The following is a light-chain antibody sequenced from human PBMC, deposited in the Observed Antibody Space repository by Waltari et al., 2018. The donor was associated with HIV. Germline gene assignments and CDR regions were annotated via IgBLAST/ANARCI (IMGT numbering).Light chain of an antibody. V-gene: IGLV3-21*04. J-gene: IGLJ3*02. CDR1: SVGSNS. Sequence: SYVLTQPPSVSVAPGKTAKITCVGNSVGSNSVHWYRQKPGQAPVLVIYYDTDRPLGIPERYSGSNCGSTATLTITRVEAGDEADYYCQVWDSSSDWVFGGGTKLTVL. CDR2: YDT. CDR3: QVWDSSSDWV.